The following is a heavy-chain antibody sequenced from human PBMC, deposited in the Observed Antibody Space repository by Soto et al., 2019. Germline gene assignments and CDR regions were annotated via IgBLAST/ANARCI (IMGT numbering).Heavy chain of an antibody. CDR3: AKDMVRGVTPRAWFDY. CDR2: ISGSGGST. Sequence: PGGSLRLSCAASGFTFSSYAMSWVRQAPGKGLEWVSAISGSGGSTYYADSVKGRFTISRDNSKNTLYLQMNSLRAEDTAVYHCAKDMVRGVTPRAWFDYWGQGTLVTVSS. J-gene: IGHJ4*02. CDR1: GFTFSSYA. V-gene: IGHV3-23*01. D-gene: IGHD3-10*01.